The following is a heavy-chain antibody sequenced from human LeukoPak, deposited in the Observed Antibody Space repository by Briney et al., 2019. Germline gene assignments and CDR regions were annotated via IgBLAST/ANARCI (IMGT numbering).Heavy chain of an antibody. CDR1: GFTFSSYG. D-gene: IGHD2-15*01. Sequence: TGGSLRLSCAASGFTFSSYGMHWVRQAPGKGLEWVAVISYDGSNKYYADSVKGRFTISRDNSKNTLYLQMNSLRAEDTAVYYSAKDRRRYCSGGSCYELFTWGQGTLVTVSS. CDR2: ISYDGSNK. V-gene: IGHV3-30*18. J-gene: IGHJ5*02. CDR3: AKDRRRYCSGGSCYELFT.